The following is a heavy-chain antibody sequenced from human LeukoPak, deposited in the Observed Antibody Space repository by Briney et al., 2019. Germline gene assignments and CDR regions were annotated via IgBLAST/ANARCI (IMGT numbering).Heavy chain of an antibody. V-gene: IGHV4-61*02. CDR2: IYTSGST. D-gene: IGHD4-11*01. Sequence: SETLSLTCTVSGGSISSGSYYWSWIRQPAGKGLEWIGRIYTSGSTNYNPSLKSRVTISVDTSKNQFSLKLSSVTAADTAVYYCARARSTYLTAIPFDYWGQGTLVTVSS. CDR3: ARARSTYLTAIPFDY. J-gene: IGHJ4*02. CDR1: GGSISSGSYY.